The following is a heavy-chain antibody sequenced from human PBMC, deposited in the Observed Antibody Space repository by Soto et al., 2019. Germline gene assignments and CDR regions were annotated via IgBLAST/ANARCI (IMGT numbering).Heavy chain of an antibody. Sequence: GGSLRLSCAASGFTYSRYWMHWVRQAPGTGLVWVSRINSDGSSTTYVDSVKGRFTISRDNARNTLFLQMNSLRADDTAVYYCVRDKYYDFWSGYYTAYQFYGMDVWGQGT. V-gene: IGHV3-74*01. CDR1: GFTYSRYW. J-gene: IGHJ6*02. D-gene: IGHD3-3*01. CDR3: VRDKYYDFWSGYYTAYQFYGMDV. CDR2: INSDGSST.